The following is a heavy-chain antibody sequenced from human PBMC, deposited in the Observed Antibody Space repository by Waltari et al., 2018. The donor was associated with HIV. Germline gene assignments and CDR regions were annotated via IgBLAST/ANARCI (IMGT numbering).Heavy chain of an antibody. Sequence: LQESGPAQVLPSQTLPLPRTAAGAPTRRAAYYWSWIRQSPGKGLEWIGHIYYSGSTYYNPSLKSRVTISVDTSKNQFSLKLSSVTAADTTVYYCAKDPLGFGYYGMNVWGQGTTVTVSS. CDR2: IYYSGST. V-gene: IGHV4-30-4*01. D-gene: IGHD3-10*01. CDR1: GAPTRRAAYY. J-gene: IGHJ6*02. CDR3: AKDPLGFGYYGMNV.